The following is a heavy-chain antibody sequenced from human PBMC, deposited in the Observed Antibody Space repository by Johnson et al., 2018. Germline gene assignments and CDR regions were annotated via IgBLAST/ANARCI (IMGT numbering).Heavy chain of an antibody. CDR1: GFTFGDYA. CDR3: TTDWGSGRYIRAFDM. CDR2: IRGKTYGGTT. J-gene: IGHJ3*02. Sequence: VQLVQSGGGLVQPGRSLRLSCTASGFTFGDYAMSWFRQAPGKGLAWVGFIRGKTYGGTTEYAASVRGRFTISRDDSKCIAYLQMNSLKTEDTAVYYCTTDWGSGRYIRAFDMWGQGTMVTVSS. D-gene: IGHD6-19*01. V-gene: IGHV3-49*03.